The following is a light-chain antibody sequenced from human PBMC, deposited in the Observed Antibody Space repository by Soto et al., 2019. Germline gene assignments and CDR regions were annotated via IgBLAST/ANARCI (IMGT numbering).Light chain of an antibody. CDR2: DTS. CDR3: QQRYTRPPT. CDR1: QSVSDF. V-gene: IGKV3-11*01. Sequence: EIVLTQSPATLSLSPGERATLSCRASQSVSDFLAWYQQKPGQAPRLLIYDTSTRATGIPARFSGSGSGTDFTLTINTLEPEDFAVYYCQQRYTRPPTFGQGTKLEIK. J-gene: IGKJ2*01.